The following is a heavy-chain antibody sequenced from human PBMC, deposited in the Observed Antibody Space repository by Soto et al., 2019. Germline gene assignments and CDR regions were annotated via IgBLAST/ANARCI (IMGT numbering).Heavy chain of an antibody. CDR1: GFTFDDYA. CDR2: ISWSSATI. V-gene: IGHV3-9*01. CDR3: AKGAAGYYYGMDV. Sequence: HPGGSLRLSCAASGFTFDDYAMHWVRQAPGKGLEWVSGISWSSATIAYADSVKGRFTISRDNAKNSLYLQMNSLRAEDTALYYCAKGAAGYYYGMDVWGQGTTVTVSS. D-gene: IGHD2-15*01. J-gene: IGHJ6*02.